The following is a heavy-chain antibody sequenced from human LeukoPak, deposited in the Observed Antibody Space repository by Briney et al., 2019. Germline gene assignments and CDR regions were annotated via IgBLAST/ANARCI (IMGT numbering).Heavy chain of an antibody. Sequence: GGSLRLSCSASGFTFSSYGMHWVRQAPGKGLEWVAVISYDGSNKYYADSVKGRFTISRDNSKNTLYLQMNSLRAEDTAVYYCANPYCSSTSCLDYWGQGTLVTVSS. J-gene: IGHJ4*02. V-gene: IGHV3-30*18. CDR2: ISYDGSNK. CDR1: GFTFSSYG. D-gene: IGHD2-2*01. CDR3: ANPYCSSTSCLDY.